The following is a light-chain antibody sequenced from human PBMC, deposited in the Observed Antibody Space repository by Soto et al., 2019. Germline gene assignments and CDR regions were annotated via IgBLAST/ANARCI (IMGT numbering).Light chain of an antibody. J-gene: IGKJ5*01. CDR1: ESVTSSH. V-gene: IGKV3-20*01. Sequence: EIVLTQSPDTLSFSPGERATLSCRASESVTSSHLAWYQQKPGQALRLLIYGASSRATGIPDRFSGSGSGTDFTLTISRLEPEDFAVYYCQHYGSSRNTFGQGTRQEIK. CDR2: GAS. CDR3: QHYGSSRNT.